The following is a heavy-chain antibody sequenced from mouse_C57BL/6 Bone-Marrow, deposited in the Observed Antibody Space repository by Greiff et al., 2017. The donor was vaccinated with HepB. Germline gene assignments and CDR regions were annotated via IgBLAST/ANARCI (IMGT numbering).Heavy chain of an antibody. CDR3: ALGDY. Sequence: VQLQQSGAELARPGASVKMSCKASGYTFTSYTMHWVKQRPGQGLEWIVYINPSSGYTKYNQKFKDKATLTADKSSSTAYMKLSSLISEDVAVYYCALGDYWGQGTSVTVSS. CDR2: INPSSGYT. V-gene: IGHV1-4*01. J-gene: IGHJ4*01. CDR1: GYTFTSYT.